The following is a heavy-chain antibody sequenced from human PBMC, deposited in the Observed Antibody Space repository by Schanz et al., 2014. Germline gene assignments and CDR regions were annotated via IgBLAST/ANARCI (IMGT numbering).Heavy chain of an antibody. D-gene: IGHD3-10*01. V-gene: IGHV3-23*01. Sequence: EVHLLESGGGLVPPGGSLRLSCAASGFTFSSYAMSWVRQAPGKGLEWVSAISGSGGSTYYADSVKGRFTISRDNSKNTLYLQTNSLRAEDTAVYYCAKGRFGELSAFDIWGQGTMVTVSS. CDR1: GFTFSSYA. J-gene: IGHJ3*02. CDR2: ISGSGGST. CDR3: AKGRFGELSAFDI.